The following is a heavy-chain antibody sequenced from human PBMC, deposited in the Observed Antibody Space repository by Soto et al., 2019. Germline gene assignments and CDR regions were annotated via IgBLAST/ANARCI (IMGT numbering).Heavy chain of an antibody. CDR2: ISAYNGNT. Sequence: QVQLVQSGAEVKKPGASVKVSCKASGYTFTSYGISWVRQAPGQGLEWMGWISAYNGNTNYAQKLQGRVTMTTDTSTSTAYMELRSLKTDDTAVYYCASVTWAYYDSSGYGSYYYYGMDVWGQGTTVTVSS. D-gene: IGHD3-22*01. CDR1: GYTFTSYG. V-gene: IGHV1-18*01. J-gene: IGHJ6*02. CDR3: ASVTWAYYDSSGYGSYYYYGMDV.